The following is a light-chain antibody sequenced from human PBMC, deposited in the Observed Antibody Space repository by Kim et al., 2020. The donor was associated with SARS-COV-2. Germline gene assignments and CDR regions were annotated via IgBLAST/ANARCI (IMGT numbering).Light chain of an antibody. CDR3: SSYVGNNNFV. CDR1: SSDVGDYNY. Sequence: QSVTISCTGTSSDVGDYNYVSWYQQHPGKAPKLMIYEVNKRPSGIPDRFSGSKSGNTASLTVSGLQAEDEADYYCSSYVGNNNFVFGLGTKVTVL. V-gene: IGLV2-8*01. J-gene: IGLJ1*01. CDR2: EVN.